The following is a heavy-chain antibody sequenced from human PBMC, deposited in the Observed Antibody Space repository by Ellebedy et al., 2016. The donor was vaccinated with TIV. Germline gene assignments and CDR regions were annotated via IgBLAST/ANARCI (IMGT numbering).Heavy chain of an antibody. V-gene: IGHV3-43*02. CDR1: GFTFDDYA. Sequence: PGGSLRLSCAASGFTFDDYAMHWVRQAPGKGLEWVSLITGDGGATYYADSVKGRFTISRDNSRNSLYLQMNSLRTDDTALYYCSKDTAFNPGYGMDVWGQGTTVTVSS. CDR3: SKDTAFNPGYGMDV. CDR2: ITGDGGAT. J-gene: IGHJ6*02.